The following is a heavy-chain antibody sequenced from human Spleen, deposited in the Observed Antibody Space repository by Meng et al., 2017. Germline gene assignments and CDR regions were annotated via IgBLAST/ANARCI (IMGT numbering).Heavy chain of an antibody. V-gene: IGHV3-48*03. CDR1: GFTFSTYA. J-gene: IGHJ4*02. D-gene: IGHD2-15*01. CDR3: TPLGYCSGGSCYSLPYLGY. CDR2: ISSSGSTI. Sequence: LTGAASGFTFSTYAMNWVRQAPGKGLEWVSYISSSGSTIYYADSVKGRFTISRDNAKNSLYLQMNSLRAEDTAVYYCTPLGYCSGGSCYSLPYLGYWGQGTLVTVSS.